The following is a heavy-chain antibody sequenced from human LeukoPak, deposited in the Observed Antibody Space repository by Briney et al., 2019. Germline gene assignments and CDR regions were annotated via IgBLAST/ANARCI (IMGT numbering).Heavy chain of an antibody. J-gene: IGHJ4*02. V-gene: IGHV3-30*04. Sequence: GGSLRLSCAASGFTFSTYSMHWVRQAPGKGLEWVANILYDGSHEFYADSVKGRFTISRDNSKNTLYLQINSLRTEDTAVYFCAKEGRWLDSWGQGTLVTVSS. CDR3: AKEGRWLDS. CDR2: ILYDGSHE. CDR1: GFTFSTYS. D-gene: IGHD4-23*01.